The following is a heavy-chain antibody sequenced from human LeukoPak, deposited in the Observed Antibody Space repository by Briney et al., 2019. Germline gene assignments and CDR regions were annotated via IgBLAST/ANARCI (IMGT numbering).Heavy chain of an antibody. Sequence: GGSLRLSCSASGFNFGSHSMHWLRQAPGKGPEFVSAIHHDASGSFYADSVKGRFIISRDNSKSILYLEMSGLKPEDTAVYYCVRTQPPYYDFWSGRSHWFDPWGQGTLVTVSS. V-gene: IGHV3-64D*09. D-gene: IGHD3-3*01. CDR2: IHHDASGS. CDR3: VRTQPPYYDFWSGRSHWFDP. J-gene: IGHJ5*02. CDR1: GFNFGSHS.